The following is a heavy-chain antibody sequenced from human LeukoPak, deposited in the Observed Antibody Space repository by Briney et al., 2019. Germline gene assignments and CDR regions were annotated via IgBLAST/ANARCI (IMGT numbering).Heavy chain of an antibody. Sequence: PGGSLRLSCAASGFTFSSYAMSWVRQAPGKGLEWVSAISGSGGSTYYADSVKGRFTISRDNAKNSLSLQMNSLRAEDTAVYYCARVYSSGYSLDYWGQGTLVTVSS. CDR1: GFTFSSYA. CDR3: ARVYSSGYSLDY. J-gene: IGHJ4*02. CDR2: ISGSGGST. D-gene: IGHD3-22*01. V-gene: IGHV3-23*01.